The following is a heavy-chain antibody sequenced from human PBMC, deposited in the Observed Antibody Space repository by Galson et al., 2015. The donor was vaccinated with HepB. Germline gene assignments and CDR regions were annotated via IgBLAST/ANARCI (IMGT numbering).Heavy chain of an antibody. CDR3: ARDGCSTTRCRGGGNWFDP. CDR1: GYTFTSYH. CDR2: INPSGGSA. D-gene: IGHD2-2*01. Sequence: VKVSCKASGYTFTSYHIHWVRQAPGQGLEWMGIINPSGGSATYAQKFQGRVTMTRDTSTSTVYMELSSLRSEDAALYYCARDGCSTTRCRGGGNWFDPWGQGTLVTVSS. V-gene: IGHV1-46*01. J-gene: IGHJ5*02.